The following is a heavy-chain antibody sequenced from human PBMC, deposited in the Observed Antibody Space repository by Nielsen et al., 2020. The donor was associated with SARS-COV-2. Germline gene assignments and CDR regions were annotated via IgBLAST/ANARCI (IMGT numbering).Heavy chain of an antibody. CDR1: GFTFSSYA. Sequence: GGSLRLSCAASGFTFSSYAMSWVRQAPGKGLEWVSAISGSGGSIYYADSVKGRFTISRDNAKNSLYLQMNSLRAEDAAVYYCARDLGSGSYYWGQGTLVTVSS. D-gene: IGHD1-26*01. V-gene: IGHV3-23*01. CDR2: ISGSGGSI. J-gene: IGHJ4*02. CDR3: ARDLGSGSYY.